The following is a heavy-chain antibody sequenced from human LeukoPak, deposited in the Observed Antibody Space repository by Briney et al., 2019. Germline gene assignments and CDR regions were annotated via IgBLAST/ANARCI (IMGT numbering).Heavy chain of an antibody. CDR3: ARFTRSGYCSSTSCPWYMDV. D-gene: IGHD2-2*01. CDR2: IYPGDSGT. V-gene: IGHV5-51*01. Sequence: GESLKISCKGSGYSFTSYWIGWVRQMPGKGLEWMGIIYPGDSGTRYSPSFQGQVTISADKSISTAYLQWSSLKASDTAMYYCARFTRSGYCSSTSCPWYMDVWGKGTTVTVSS. CDR1: GYSFTSYW. J-gene: IGHJ6*03.